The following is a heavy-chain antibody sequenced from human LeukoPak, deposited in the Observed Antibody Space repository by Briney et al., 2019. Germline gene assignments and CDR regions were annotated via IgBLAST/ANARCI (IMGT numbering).Heavy chain of an antibody. CDR1: GDSIRSGEYF. D-gene: IGHD1-26*01. J-gene: IGHJ4*02. CDR2: IYYTGNT. CDR3: ARVGSHTQSYDY. Sequence: SETLSPTCTVSGDSIRSGEYFWSWIRQQPGKGLEWIGYIYYTGNTYHNPSLKSRVTLSLDTSKNQFSLKLSSVTVADTAVYFCARVGSHTQSYDYWGQGTLVAVSS. V-gene: IGHV4-31*03.